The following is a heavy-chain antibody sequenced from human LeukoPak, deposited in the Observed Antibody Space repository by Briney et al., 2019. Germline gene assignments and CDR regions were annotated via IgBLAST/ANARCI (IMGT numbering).Heavy chain of an antibody. CDR1: GGTFSSYA. J-gene: IGHJ4*02. D-gene: IGHD5-18*01. CDR3: ARSGYSYGYLYRLPFDY. Sequence: ASVKVSCKASGGTFSSYAISWVRQAPGQGLEWMGGIIPIFGTANYAQKFQGRVTITADESTSTAYMELSSLRSEDTAVYYRARSGYSYGYLYRLPFDYWGQGTLVTVS. CDR2: IIPIFGTA. V-gene: IGHV1-69*01.